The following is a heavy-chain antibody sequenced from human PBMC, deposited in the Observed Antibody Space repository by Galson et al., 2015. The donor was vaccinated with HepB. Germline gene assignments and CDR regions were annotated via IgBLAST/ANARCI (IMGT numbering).Heavy chain of an antibody. Sequence: SLRLSCAASGFTFSTYWMSWVRQAPGKGLEWVAKIKQDGSEKYFVDSVKGRFTISRDNAKNSLYLHMSSLRAEDTGVYYCARYDFWTGSYQDYWGQGTLSPSPQ. CDR3: ARYDFWTGSYQDY. CDR1: GFTFSTYW. D-gene: IGHD3-3*01. V-gene: IGHV3-7*01. J-gene: IGHJ4*02. CDR2: IKQDGSEK.